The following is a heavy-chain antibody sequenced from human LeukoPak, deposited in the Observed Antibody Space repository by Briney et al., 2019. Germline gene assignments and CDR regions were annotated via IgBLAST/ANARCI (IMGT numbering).Heavy chain of an antibody. CDR1: GGTFSSYA. CDR3: ARDYPIVVVPAARAGNWFDP. V-gene: IGHV1-69*01. D-gene: IGHD2-2*01. CDR2: MIPIFCTA. Sequence: AASVKVSCKPCGGTFSSYAISWVRQAPGQGLEWVGGMIPIFCTANYAQKFQGRVTITADESTSTAYMELSSLRSEDTAVYYCARDYPIVVVPAARAGNWFDPWGQGTLVTVSS. J-gene: IGHJ5*02.